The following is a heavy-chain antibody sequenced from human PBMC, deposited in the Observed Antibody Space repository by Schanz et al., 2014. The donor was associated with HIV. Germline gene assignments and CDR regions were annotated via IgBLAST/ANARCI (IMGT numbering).Heavy chain of an antibody. J-gene: IGHJ4*02. CDR1: GFTLSNSA. V-gene: IGHV3-30-3*01. D-gene: IGHD2-2*01. Sequence: QVQMVESGGGVVQPGRSLRLSCAASGFTLSNSAMHWVRQAPGKGLEWVAIISFDGSNKYYADSVKGRFTISRDNSKNTLYLQMNSLRREDTAVYYCAKVGRIYSTTWIDYWGQGTLVTVSS. CDR3: AKVGRIYSTTWIDY. CDR2: ISFDGSNK.